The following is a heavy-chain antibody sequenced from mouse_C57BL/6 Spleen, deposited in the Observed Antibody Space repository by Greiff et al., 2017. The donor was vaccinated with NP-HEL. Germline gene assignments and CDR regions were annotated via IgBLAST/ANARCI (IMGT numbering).Heavy chain of an antibody. Sequence: VQLQQSDAELVKPGASVKMSCKASGYTFTNHRIHWMKQRPGQGLEWIGNIYPRDGGPKYNDKFKGKATLTVDKSSSTAYLQLNSLTSEDAAVYFCARGAYTYYSNYEFAYWGQGTLVTVSA. CDR3: ARGAYTYYSNYEFAY. J-gene: IGHJ3*01. V-gene: IGHV1-78*01. CDR2: IYPRDGGP. CDR1: GYTFTNHR. D-gene: IGHD2-5*01.